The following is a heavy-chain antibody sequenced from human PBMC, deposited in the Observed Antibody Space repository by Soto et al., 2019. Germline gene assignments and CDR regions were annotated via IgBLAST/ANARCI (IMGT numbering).Heavy chain of an antibody. Sequence: GGSLRLSCAASGFTFNFYSMHWVRQAPGKGLEWVSSISSSSTYIYYAASMRGRFTISRDNGKNSLYLQMNSLRAEDTAVYYCARDLTSGSYGNWGQGTLVTVSS. D-gene: IGHD1-26*01. J-gene: IGHJ4*02. CDR2: ISSSSTYI. CDR1: GFTFNFYS. CDR3: ARDLTSGSYGN. V-gene: IGHV3-21*03.